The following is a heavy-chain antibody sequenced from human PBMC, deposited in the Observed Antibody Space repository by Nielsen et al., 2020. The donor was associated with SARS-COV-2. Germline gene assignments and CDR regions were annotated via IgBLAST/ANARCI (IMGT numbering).Heavy chain of an antibody. J-gene: IGHJ4*02. CDR3: ARGTGEDY. D-gene: IGHD1-26*01. V-gene: IGHV1-18*01. CDR2: ISVYNGNR. Sequence: ASVKVSCKASGYTFTNYGISWVRQAPGQGLEWMGWISVYNGNRNYVQKFQGRVTMTTDTSTNTAYMELRSLKSDDTAVYYCARGTGEDYWGQGTLVTVSS. CDR1: GYTFTNYG.